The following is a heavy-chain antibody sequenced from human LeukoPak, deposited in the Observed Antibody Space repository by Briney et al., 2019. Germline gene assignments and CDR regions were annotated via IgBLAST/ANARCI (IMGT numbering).Heavy chain of an antibody. CDR2: INHSGST. CDR3: ANSWYIAFDF. CDR1: GGSFSGYY. V-gene: IGHV4-34*01. J-gene: IGHJ3*01. Sequence: PSETLSLTCAVYGGSFSGYYWSWIRQPPGKGLEWIGEINHSGSTNYNPSLKSRVTISVDTSKNQFSLKLSSVTAADTAVYYCANSWYIAFDFWGQGTMVTVSS. D-gene: IGHD6-13*01.